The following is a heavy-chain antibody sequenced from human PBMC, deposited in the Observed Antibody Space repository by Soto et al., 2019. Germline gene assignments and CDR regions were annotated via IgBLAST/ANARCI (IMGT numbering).Heavy chain of an antibody. CDR2: IKSKTDGGTT. CDR3: TTNYDILTSYYMGYYGMAV. J-gene: IGHJ6*02. D-gene: IGHD3-9*01. CDR1: GFTFSNAW. Sequence: EVQLVESGGGLVKPGGSLRLSCAASGFTFSNAWMNWVRQAPGKGLEWVGRIKSKTDGGTTDYAAPVKGRFTISRDDSKNTLYLQMNSLKTEDSPAYYCTTNYDILTSYYMGYYGMAVWCQGTTVTVSS. V-gene: IGHV3-15*07.